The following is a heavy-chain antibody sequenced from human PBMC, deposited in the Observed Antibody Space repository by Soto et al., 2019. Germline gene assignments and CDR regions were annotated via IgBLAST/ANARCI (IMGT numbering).Heavy chain of an antibody. CDR2: INHSGST. J-gene: IGHJ4*02. CDR3: ARGLGGELLLPRFDY. D-gene: IGHD1-26*01. CDR1: GGSFSGYY. V-gene: IGHV4-34*01. Sequence: SETLSLTCAVYGGSFSGYYWSWIRQPPGKGLEWIGEINHSGSTNYNPSLKSRVTISVDTSKNQFSLKLSSVTAADTAVYYCARGLGGELLLPRFDYWGQGTLVTVSS.